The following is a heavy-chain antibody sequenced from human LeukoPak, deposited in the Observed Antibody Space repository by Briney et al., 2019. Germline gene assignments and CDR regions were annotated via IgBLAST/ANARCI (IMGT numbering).Heavy chain of an antibody. J-gene: IGHJ6*02. CDR1: GFTFSSYA. CDR3: AKDGPRGGIAVAGREYYYYYYGMDV. Sequence: GGSLRLSCAASGFTFSSYAMSWGRQAPGKGLELVSAISGSCGSTYYSDSVKGRFTISRDNSKNTLYLHMNSLRAEDSAVYYCAKDGPRGGIAVAGREYYYYYYGMDVWGQGTTVTVSS. V-gene: IGHV3-23*01. CDR2: ISGSCGST. D-gene: IGHD6-19*01.